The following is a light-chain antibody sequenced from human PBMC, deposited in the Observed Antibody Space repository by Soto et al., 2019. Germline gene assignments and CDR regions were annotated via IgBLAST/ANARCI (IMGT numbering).Light chain of an antibody. CDR2: DAS. CDR1: QTISGW. J-gene: IGKJ2*01. V-gene: IGKV1-5*01. Sequence: DIQVTQSPSTLSASVGDRVTITCRASQTISGWLAWYQQKPGKAPKLLIYDASTLESGVPSRFSGSGSGTEYTLTISSLQPDDFATYYCQQYNEYLFGQGTKLEIK. CDR3: QQYNEYL.